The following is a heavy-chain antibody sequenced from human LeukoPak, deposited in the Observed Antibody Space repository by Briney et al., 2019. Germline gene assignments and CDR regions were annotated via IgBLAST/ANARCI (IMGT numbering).Heavy chain of an antibody. Sequence: PSQTLSLTCTVSGGSISSGGYYWGWIRQPPGKGLEWIGSIYYSGSTYYNPSLKSRVTISVDTSKNQFSLKLSSVTAADTAVYYCARESWLQLLANLNHFDYWGQGTLVTVSS. CDR2: IYYSGST. V-gene: IGHV4-39*07. CDR3: ARESWLQLLANLNHFDY. CDR1: GGSISSGGYY. J-gene: IGHJ4*02. D-gene: IGHD5-24*01.